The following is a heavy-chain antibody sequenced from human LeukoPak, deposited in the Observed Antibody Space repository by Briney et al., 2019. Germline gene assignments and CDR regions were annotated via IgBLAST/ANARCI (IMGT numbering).Heavy chain of an antibody. CDR3: ARRRGYYYRCFDY. V-gene: IGHV4-38-2*02. D-gene: IGHD3-22*01. CDR1: GYSISSGYY. J-gene: IGHJ4*02. Sequence: SETLSLTCTVSGYSISSGYYWGWIRQPPGKGLEWIGSIYHSGSTYYNPSLKSRVTISVDTSKNQFSLKLSSVTAADTAVYYCARRRGYYYRCFDYWGQGTLVTVSS. CDR2: IYHSGST.